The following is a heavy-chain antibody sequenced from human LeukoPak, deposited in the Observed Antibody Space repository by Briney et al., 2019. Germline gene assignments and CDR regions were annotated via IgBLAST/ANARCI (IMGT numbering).Heavy chain of an antibody. CDR1: GFTFNSYA. V-gene: IGHV3-23*01. CDR2: ISGGGGVT. D-gene: IGHD5-12*01. CDR3: AKDPRVATIEIFDY. J-gene: IGHJ4*02. Sequence: GVSLRLSCAASGFTFNSYAMSWVRQAPGKGLEWVSSISGGGGVTYYADSVKGRFTITRDNSKNTLYLQMNSLRAEDTAVYYCAKDPRVATIEIFDYWGQGTLVTVSS.